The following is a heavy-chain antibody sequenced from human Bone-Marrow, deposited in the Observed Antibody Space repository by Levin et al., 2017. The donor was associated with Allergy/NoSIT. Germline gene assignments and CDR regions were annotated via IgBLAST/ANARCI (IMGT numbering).Heavy chain of an antibody. CDR1: GFTFSSYG. CDR3: AKDLQDDAFDV. Sequence: GESLKISCAASGFTFSSYGIHWVRQAPGKGLEWVGVISYDGSKKSYIDSVKGRFTISRDDSKNTVSLQMNSLRAEDTAVYYCAKDLQDDAFDVWGQGTMVTISS. D-gene: IGHD4-11*01. J-gene: IGHJ3*01. V-gene: IGHV3-30*18. CDR2: ISYDGSKK.